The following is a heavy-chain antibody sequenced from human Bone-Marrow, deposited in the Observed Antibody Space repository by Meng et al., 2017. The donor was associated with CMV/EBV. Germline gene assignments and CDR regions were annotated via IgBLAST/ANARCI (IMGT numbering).Heavy chain of an antibody. V-gene: IGHV3-11*01. J-gene: IGHJ4*02. CDR3: ARDLDEFAEYSSPLDY. Sequence: GESLKISCAASGFTFSDYYMSWIRQAPGKGLEWVSYISSSGSTIYYADSVKGRFTISRDNAKNSLYLQMNSLRAEDTAVYYCARDLDEFAEYSSPLDYWGQGTLVTVYS. D-gene: IGHD6-6*01. CDR1: GFTFSDYY. CDR2: ISSSGSTI.